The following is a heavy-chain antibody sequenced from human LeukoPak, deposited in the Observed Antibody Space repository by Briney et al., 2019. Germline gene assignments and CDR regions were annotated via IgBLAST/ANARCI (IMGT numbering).Heavy chain of an antibody. CDR3: ARVPYYYGSGIFDY. V-gene: IGHV1-2*06. J-gene: IGHJ4*02. D-gene: IGHD3-10*01. CDR1: GYTFTGYY. Sequence: ASVKVSCKXSGYTFTGYYMHWVRQAPGQGLEWMGRINPNSGGTNYAQKFQGRVTMTRDTSISTAYMELSRLRSDDTAVYYCARVPYYYGSGIFDYWGQRTLVTVSS. CDR2: INPNSGGT.